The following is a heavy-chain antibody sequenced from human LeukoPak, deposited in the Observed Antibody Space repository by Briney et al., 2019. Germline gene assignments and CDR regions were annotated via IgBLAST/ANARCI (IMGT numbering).Heavy chain of an antibody. J-gene: IGHJ3*02. CDR3: RLRSDAFEI. CDR2: IYSDGSST. Sequence: GGSLILSCAASGFTFSNYWMNWVRQAPGKGLVWVSRIYSDGSSTSYADSVKGRFTISRDNARNTLYLHMNTLRVEDTAVYYCRLRSDAFEIWGQGTLVTVSS. CDR1: GFTFSNYW. V-gene: IGHV3-74*01. D-gene: IGHD4-17*01.